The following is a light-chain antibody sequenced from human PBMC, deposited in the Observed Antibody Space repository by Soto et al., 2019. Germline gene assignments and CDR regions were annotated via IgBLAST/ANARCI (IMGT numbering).Light chain of an antibody. J-gene: IGLJ3*02. CDR3: QSYDSSLSGWV. CDR1: SSNIGAGYD. CDR2: GNS. V-gene: IGLV1-40*01. Sequence: QSVLTQPPSVSGAPGQRVTISCTGSSSNIGAGYDVHWYQQLPGTAPKLLISGNSNRPSGVPDRFSGSKSGTSASLAITGLQAEDEADYYCQSYDSSLSGWVFSGGTKLTVL.